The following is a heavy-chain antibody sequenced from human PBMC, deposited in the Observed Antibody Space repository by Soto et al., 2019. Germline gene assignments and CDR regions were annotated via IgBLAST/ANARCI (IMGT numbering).Heavy chain of an antibody. CDR2: IYYSGST. D-gene: IGHD3-22*01. Sequence: ETLSLTCTVSGGSISSSSYYWGWIRQPPGKGLEWILSIYYSGSTYYNPSLKSRVTISVDTSKNQFSLKLSSVTAADTAVYYCARRLYYDSSGFEGGGMDVWGQGTTVTVSS. V-gene: IGHV4-39*01. J-gene: IGHJ6*02. CDR1: GGSISSSSYY. CDR3: ARRLYYDSSGFEGGGMDV.